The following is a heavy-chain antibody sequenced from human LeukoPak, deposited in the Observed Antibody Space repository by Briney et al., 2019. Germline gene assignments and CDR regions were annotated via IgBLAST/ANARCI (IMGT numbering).Heavy chain of an antibody. CDR3: ARDPRYCGTTGCYTYTWFDP. V-gene: IGHV3-33*01. Sequence: PGRSLRLSCAASGFTFSSYGMHWVRQAPGKGLEWVAAIWYDGSNQYYEDSVKGRFTISRDNSRNTLYLQMNSLRADDTAVYYCARDPRYCGTTGCYTYTWFDPWGQGTLVTVSS. D-gene: IGHD2-2*01. CDR1: GFTFSSYG. CDR2: IWYDGSNQ. J-gene: IGHJ5*02.